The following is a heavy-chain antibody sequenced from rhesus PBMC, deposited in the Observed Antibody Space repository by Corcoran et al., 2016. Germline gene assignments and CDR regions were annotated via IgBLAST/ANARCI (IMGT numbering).Heavy chain of an antibody. CDR1: GGSFSSDW. D-gene: IGHD3-28*01. CDR2: INGNSGST. CDR3: ASLYYAFDY. Sequence: QVQLQESGPGLVKPSEPMSLTCAVSGGSFSSDWWCWIRPPPGKGLEWIGEINGNSGSTNYNPSLKSRVTISKDASKNQFSLKLSSVTAADTAVYYCASLYYAFDYWGQGVLVTVSS. V-gene: IGHV4-80*01. J-gene: IGHJ4*01.